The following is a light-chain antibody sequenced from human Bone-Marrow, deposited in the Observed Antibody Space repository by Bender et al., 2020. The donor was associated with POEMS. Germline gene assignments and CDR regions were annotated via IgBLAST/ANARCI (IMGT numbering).Light chain of an antibody. V-gene: IGLV2-11*01. CDR2: DVS. Sequence: QSALTQPRSVSGSPGQSVTISCTGTRSDVGTSNSVSWYQQHPGQVPKLMIYDVSKRSSGAPFRFSASKSGSTATLTISDLQSEDEADYYCCSSAGSQTLVFGGGTKLTVL. CDR1: RSDVGTSNS. CDR3: CSSAGSQTLV. J-gene: IGLJ3*02.